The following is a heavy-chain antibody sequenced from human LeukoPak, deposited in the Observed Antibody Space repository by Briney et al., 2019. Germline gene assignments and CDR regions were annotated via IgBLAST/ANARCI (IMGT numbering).Heavy chain of an antibody. J-gene: IGHJ4*02. Sequence: GGSLRLSCVASGFTFSSYGMHWVRQAPGKGLQWMAFIRYDGDVKDYADSVKGRFTISRDNSKNTLYLQLSSLGIEDSAMYYCVKDSRPYYSGNSLLGYWGQGTLVTVSS. D-gene: IGHD4-23*01. CDR3: VKDSRPYYSGNSLLGY. V-gene: IGHV3-30*02. CDR2: IRYDGDVK. CDR1: GFTFSSYG.